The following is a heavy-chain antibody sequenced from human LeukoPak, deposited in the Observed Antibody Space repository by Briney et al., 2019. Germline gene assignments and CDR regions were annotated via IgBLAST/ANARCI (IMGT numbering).Heavy chain of an antibody. CDR2: IYYSGST. CDR1: GGSISSGDYY. J-gene: IGHJ6*03. CDR3: ARDGYSSSMDV. Sequence: SETLSLTCTVSGGSISSGDYYWSWIRQPPGKGLEWIGYIYYSGSTYYNPSLKSRVTMSVDTSKNQFSLKLTSVTAADTAVYYCARDGYSSSMDVWGKGTTVTVSS. D-gene: IGHD6-13*01. V-gene: IGHV4-61*08.